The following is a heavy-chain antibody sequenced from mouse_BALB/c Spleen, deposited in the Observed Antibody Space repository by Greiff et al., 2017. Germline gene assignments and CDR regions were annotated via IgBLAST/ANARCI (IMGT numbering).Heavy chain of an antibody. CDR1: GDSITSGY. V-gene: IGHV3-8*02. D-gene: IGHD2-10*01. CDR2: ISYSGST. J-gene: IGHJ3*01. CDR3: ASPSYYGNYGWFAY. Sequence: EVKLQESGPSLVKPSQTLSLTCSVTGDSITSGYWNWIRKFPGNKLEYMGYISYSGSTYYNPSLKSRISITRDTSKNQYYLQLNSVTTEDTATYYCASPSYYGNYGWFAYWGQGTLVTVSA.